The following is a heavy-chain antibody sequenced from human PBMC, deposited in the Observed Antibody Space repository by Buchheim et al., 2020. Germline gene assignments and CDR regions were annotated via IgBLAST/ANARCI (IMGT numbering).Heavy chain of an antibody. J-gene: IGHJ6*02. D-gene: IGHD3-3*01. CDR1: GFTFTAYN. CDR2: ISSSGSFI. CDR3: ARAVTVDFWNGYGIPHYYGLDV. Sequence: EVHLVESGGGLVKPGGSLRLSCAASGFTFTAYNISWVRQAPGKGLEWVSPISSSGSFISYADSVKGRFTISRDNAKNSLYLLMNSLTAEDTAVYYCARAVTVDFWNGYGIPHYYGLDVWGQGTT. V-gene: IGHV3-21*01.